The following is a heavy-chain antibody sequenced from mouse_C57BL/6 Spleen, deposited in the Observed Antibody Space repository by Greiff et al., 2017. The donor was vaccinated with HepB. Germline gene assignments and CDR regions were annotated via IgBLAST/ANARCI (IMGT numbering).Heavy chain of an antibody. CDR2: ISDGGSYT. CDR3: ARGITTVVAKGFDY. V-gene: IGHV5-4*03. Sequence: DVKLVESGGGLVKPGGSLKLSCAASGFTFSSYAMSWVRQTPEKRLEWVATISDGGSYTYYPDNVKGRFTISRDNAKNNLYLQMSHLKSEDTAMYYCARGITTVVAKGFDYWGQGTTLTVSS. CDR1: GFTFSSYA. J-gene: IGHJ2*01. D-gene: IGHD1-1*01.